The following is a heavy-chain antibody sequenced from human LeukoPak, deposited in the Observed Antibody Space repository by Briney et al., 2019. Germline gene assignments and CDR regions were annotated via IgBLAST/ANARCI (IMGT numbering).Heavy chain of an antibody. J-gene: IGHJ1*01. D-gene: IGHD6-13*01. CDR1: GFTFDDYG. CDR2: INWNGGST. CDR3: AKPSSSWYYDFQH. V-gene: IGHV3-20*04. Sequence: PGRSLRLSCAASGFTFDDYGMSWVRQAPGKGLEWVSGINWNGGSTGYADSVKGRFTISRDNAKNSLYLQMNSLRAEDTALYYCAKPSSSWYYDFQHWGQGTLVTVSS.